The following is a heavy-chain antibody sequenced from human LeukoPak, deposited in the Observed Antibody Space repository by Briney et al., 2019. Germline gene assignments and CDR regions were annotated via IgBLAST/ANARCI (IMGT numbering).Heavy chain of an antibody. J-gene: IGHJ4*02. CDR1: GFTFSSYE. V-gene: IGHV3-48*03. CDR3: AKSFMD. Sequence: GGSLRLSCAASGFTFSSYEMNWVPQAPGKGLEWVSHISSGGTTIYYADSVKGRFTISRDNAKNSLYLQMNGLRAEDTAVYYCAKSFMDWGQGTLVTVPS. CDR2: ISSGGTTI. D-gene: IGHD3-10*01.